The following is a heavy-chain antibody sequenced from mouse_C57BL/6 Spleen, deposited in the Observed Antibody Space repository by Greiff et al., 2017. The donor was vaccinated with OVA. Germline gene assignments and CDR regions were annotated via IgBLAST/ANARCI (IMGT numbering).Heavy chain of an antibody. CDR2: IYPRDGST. J-gene: IGHJ1*03. D-gene: IGHD1-1*02. V-gene: IGHV1-78*01. CDR3: ARDYIYGRYFDD. CDR1: GYTFTDHT. Sequence: QIQDSYAELVKPGASVKISCKVSGYTFTDHTIHWMKQRPEQGLEWIGYIYPRDGSTKYNEKFKGKATLTADKSSTTAYMQINILTSEDSAVDFCARDYIYGRYFDDWGTGTTVTVSA.